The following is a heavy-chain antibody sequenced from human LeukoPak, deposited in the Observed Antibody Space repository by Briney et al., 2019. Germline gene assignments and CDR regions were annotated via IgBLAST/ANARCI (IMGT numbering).Heavy chain of an antibody. CDR1: GFSFSTYS. CDR2: ISSSSSYV. Sequence: GGSLRLSCAASGFSFSTYSMNWVRQAPGKGLEWVSSISSSSSYVYYVDSVKGRFTISRDNAKNSLYLQMNSLRAEDTAVYYCVRVYTNVGGDCGYWSQGTLVTVSS. D-gene: IGHD2-21*02. V-gene: IGHV3-21*06. J-gene: IGHJ4*02. CDR3: VRVYTNVGGDCGY.